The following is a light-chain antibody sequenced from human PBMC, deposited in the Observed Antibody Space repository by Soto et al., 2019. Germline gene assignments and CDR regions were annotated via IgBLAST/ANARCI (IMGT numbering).Light chain of an antibody. CDR2: AAS. V-gene: IGKV3-20*01. Sequence: EIVLTQSPVTLSLSPGERATLSCRASQSVSSSNLAWYQQKPGQAPRLLIYAASSRATGIPDRFSGSGSRADFTLTISRLEPEDFALYYCQQYGTSPPYTFGQGTKVEIK. J-gene: IGKJ2*01. CDR3: QQYGTSPPYT. CDR1: QSVSSSN.